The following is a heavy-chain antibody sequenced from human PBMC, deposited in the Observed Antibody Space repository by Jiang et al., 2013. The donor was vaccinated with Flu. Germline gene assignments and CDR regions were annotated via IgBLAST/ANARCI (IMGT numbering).Heavy chain of an antibody. CDR3: ARGSGYYDSSGPGGY. J-gene: IGHJ4*02. Sequence: KGRFTISRDNSKNTLYLQMNSLRAEDTAVYYCARGSGYYDSSGPGGYWGQGTLVTVSS. D-gene: IGHD3-22*01. V-gene: IGHV3-30*01.